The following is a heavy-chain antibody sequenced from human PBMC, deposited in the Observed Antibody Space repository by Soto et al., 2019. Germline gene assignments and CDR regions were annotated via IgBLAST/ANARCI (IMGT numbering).Heavy chain of an antibody. Sequence: PSETLSLTCTFSCGPITSSYWSWIRRPPGKGLEWIAYIYDTGISGYTPSTSYNPSLKSRVTMSVDTSKSQFSLKLTSVTAADTAVYYCARGEDAFFYYGLDVWGQGITVTVSS. CDR1: CGPITSSY. CDR2: IYDTGISGYTPST. V-gene: IGHV4-59*01. CDR3: ARGEDAFFYYGLDV. J-gene: IGHJ6*02.